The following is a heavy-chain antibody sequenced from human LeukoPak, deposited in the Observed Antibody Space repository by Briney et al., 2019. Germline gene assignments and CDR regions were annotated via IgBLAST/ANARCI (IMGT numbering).Heavy chain of an antibody. D-gene: IGHD6-13*01. Sequence: PGGSLRLSCAASGFTVSSNYMSWVRQAPGKGLEWVSVIYSAGDTYYADSVKGRFTISRDNAKNSLCLQMNSLRAEDTAAYYCARGEVGSSEDDYWGQGTLVTVSS. CDR2: IYSAGDT. J-gene: IGHJ4*02. CDR1: GFTVSSNY. CDR3: ARGEVGSSEDDY. V-gene: IGHV3-53*01.